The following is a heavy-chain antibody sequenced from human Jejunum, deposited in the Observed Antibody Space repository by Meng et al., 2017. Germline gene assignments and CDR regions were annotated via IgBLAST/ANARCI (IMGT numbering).Heavy chain of an antibody. CDR3: ARGGYYSFDY. Sequence: VTLAGWGPGLVTPSDALSLTCAVSGGPICIVYWWTWVRQSPGKGLEWIGEIYHSGSTNYNPSLKSRVTISVDKSKNQFSLKLTSVTAADTAVHYCARGGYYSFDYWGQGTLVTVSS. V-gene: IGHV4-4*02. CDR1: GGPICIVYW. CDR2: IYHSGST. J-gene: IGHJ4*02. D-gene: IGHD5-18*01.